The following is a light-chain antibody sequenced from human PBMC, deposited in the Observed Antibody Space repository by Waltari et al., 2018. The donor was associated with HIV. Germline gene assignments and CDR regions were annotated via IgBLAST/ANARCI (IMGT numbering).Light chain of an antibody. CDR1: SSNIGAGYD. V-gene: IGLV1-40*01. J-gene: IGLJ3*02. Sequence: QSVLTQPPSVSVATRQRVTISCPGISSNIGAGYDAHWYRQLPGTAPNLLIYDNNNRPSGVPDRVSGSKSGTSASLAITGLQAEDEADYYCQSYDNSGRWVFGGGTKLTVL. CDR2: DNN. CDR3: QSYDNSGRWV.